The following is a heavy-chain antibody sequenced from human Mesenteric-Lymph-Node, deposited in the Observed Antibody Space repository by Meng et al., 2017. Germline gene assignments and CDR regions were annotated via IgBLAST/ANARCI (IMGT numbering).Heavy chain of an antibody. CDR1: GYSFTSYW. Sequence: GESLKISCKGSGYSFTSYWIGWVRQMPGKGLEWMGIIYPGDSDTRYSPSFQGQVTISADKSISTAYLQWSSLKASDTAMYYCARQALYYDILTGDYYYYGMAVWGQGTTVTGAS. D-gene: IGHD3-9*01. CDR2: IYPGDSDT. CDR3: ARQALYYDILTGDYYYYGMAV. V-gene: IGHV5-51*01. J-gene: IGHJ6*02.